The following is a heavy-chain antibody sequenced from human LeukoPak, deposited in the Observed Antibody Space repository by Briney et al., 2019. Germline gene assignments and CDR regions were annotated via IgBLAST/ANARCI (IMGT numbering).Heavy chain of an antibody. D-gene: IGHD5-12*01. CDR1: GGSISSGGYY. Sequence: SQTLSLTCTVSGGSISSGGYYWSWTRQHPGKGLEGIGYIYYSGSTYSNPSLKSRVTISVATSKDQFSLKLSSVTAADTAVYYCARLLPLATMHYFDYWGQGTLVTVSS. J-gene: IGHJ4*02. CDR3: ARLLPLATMHYFDY. CDR2: IYYSGST. V-gene: IGHV4-31*03.